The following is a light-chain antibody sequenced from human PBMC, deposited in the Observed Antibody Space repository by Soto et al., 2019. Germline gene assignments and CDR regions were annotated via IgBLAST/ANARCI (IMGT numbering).Light chain of an antibody. V-gene: IGLV2-23*02. Sequence: QPVLTQPASVSGSPGQSITISCTGTHSDVGSYNLVSWYQQHPGKAPKVIIYEVSERPSGVSDRFSGSKSGNTASLMISGLQAEDEADYYCCSYAGSTTQTYVFGSGTKLTVL. CDR2: EVS. CDR1: HSDVGSYNL. CDR3: CSYAGSTTQTYV. J-gene: IGLJ1*01.